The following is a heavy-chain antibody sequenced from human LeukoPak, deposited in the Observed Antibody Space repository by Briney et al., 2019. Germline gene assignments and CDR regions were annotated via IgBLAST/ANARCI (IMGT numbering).Heavy chain of an antibody. Sequence: GGSLRLSCAASGFTFSSYAMHWVRQAPGKGLEWVAVISYDGSNKYYADSVKGRFTISRDNSKNTLYLQMNSLRAEDTAVYYCARDSSGCSHFDYWGQGTLVTVSS. J-gene: IGHJ4*02. V-gene: IGHV3-30-3*01. CDR2: ISYDGSNK. D-gene: IGHD3-22*01. CDR1: GFTFSSYA. CDR3: ARDSSGCSHFDY.